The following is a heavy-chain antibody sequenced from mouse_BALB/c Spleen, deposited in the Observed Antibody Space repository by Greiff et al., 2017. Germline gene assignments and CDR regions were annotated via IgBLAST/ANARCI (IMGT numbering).Heavy chain of an antibody. J-gene: IGHJ3*01. Sequence: VQLQESGAELVRPGASVTLSCKASGYTFTDYEMHWVKQTPVHGLEWIGAIDPETGGTAYNQKFKGKATLTADKSSSTAYMELRSLTSEDSAVYYCTTGSDYDECAYWGQGTLVTVAA. CDR2: IDPETGGT. D-gene: IGHD2-4*01. CDR1: GYTFTDYE. V-gene: IGHV1-15*01. CDR3: TTGSDYDECAY.